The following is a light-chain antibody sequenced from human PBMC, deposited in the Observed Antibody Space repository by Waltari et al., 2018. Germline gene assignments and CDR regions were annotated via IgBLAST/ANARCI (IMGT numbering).Light chain of an antibody. J-gene: IGKJ1*01. CDR3: QQYYSTPRT. Sequence: DIVMTQSPDSLAVSLGERATINFTSSQGLLYSSMPKHYLAWYQKKPGQPPKLLIYWASSRESGVPARFSGSGSGTDFTLTISSLQAEDVAVYYCQQYYSTPRTFGQGTKVEIK. CDR2: WAS. V-gene: IGKV4-1*01. CDR1: QGLLYSSMPKHY.